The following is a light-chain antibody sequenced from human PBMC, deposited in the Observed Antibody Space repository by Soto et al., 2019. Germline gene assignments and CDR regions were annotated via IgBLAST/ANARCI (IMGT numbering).Light chain of an antibody. CDR3: QQYGSSPLT. V-gene: IGKV3-20*01. CDR2: GAS. J-gene: IGKJ4*01. Sequence: DIVLTQSPGTLSLSPGERATLSCRASQSVISSYLAWYQQKPGQPPSLLIYGASSRASGIPNRFSGSGSGTDFILTISRLEPEDFAMYYCQQYGSSPLTFGGGTKVDIK. CDR1: QSVISSY.